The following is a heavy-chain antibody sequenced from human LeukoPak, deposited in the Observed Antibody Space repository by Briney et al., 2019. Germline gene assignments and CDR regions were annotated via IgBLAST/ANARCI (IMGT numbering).Heavy chain of an antibody. CDR3: ARGSDAYCGGDCYSLGY. D-gene: IGHD2-21*02. Sequence: GSLRLSCGASGFTFSSYGMHWVRQAPGKGLEWGTFIRYDGNNKYYTDSVKGRFTISRDNSKNTLYLQMNSLRAEDTAIYYCARGSDAYCGGDCYSLGYWGQGTLVTVSS. CDR2: IRYDGNNK. V-gene: IGHV3-30*02. CDR1: GFTFSSYG. J-gene: IGHJ4*02.